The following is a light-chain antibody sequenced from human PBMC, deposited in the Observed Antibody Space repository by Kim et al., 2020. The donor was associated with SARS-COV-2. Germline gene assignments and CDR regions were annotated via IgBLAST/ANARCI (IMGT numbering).Light chain of an antibody. V-gene: IGKV1-8*01. Sequence: AIRITQSPSSLSASTGDRVIITCRASQDISSFLVWYQQKPGKAPKLLIYAASTLQSGVPSRFSGSGSGTDFTLTINCLQSEDFATYYCQQYYGYPLTFGGGTKVDIK. CDR3: QQYYGYPLT. CDR1: QDISSF. CDR2: AAS. J-gene: IGKJ4*01.